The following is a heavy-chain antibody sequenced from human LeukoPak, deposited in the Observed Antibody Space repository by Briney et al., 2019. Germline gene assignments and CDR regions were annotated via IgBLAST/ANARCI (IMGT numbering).Heavy chain of an antibody. CDR2: INQDGSEK. D-gene: IGHD1-14*01. V-gene: IGHV3-7*01. CDR1: GFTFSTFW. Sequence: GGSLRLSCAVSGFTFSTFWMTWVRQAPGKGLEWVANINQDGSEKDYVDSVKGRFTISRDNAKNSLYLQVNSLRDDDTAVYYCGRVQKTQTGGTPDYWGQGTLVTVSS. CDR3: GRVQKTQTGGTPDY. J-gene: IGHJ4*02.